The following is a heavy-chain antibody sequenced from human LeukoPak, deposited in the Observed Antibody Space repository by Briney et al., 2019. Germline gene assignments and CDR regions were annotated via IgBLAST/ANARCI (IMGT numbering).Heavy chain of an antibody. CDR1: GFTFSSYS. Sequence: GGSLRLSCAASGFTFSSYSMNWVRQAPGKGLEWVSSISSSSSYIYYADSVKGRFTISRDNAKNSLYLQMNSLRAEDTAVYYCARGSIFGVVIIGGAFDIWGQGTMVTVSS. V-gene: IGHV3-21*01. CDR3: ARGSIFGVVIIGGAFDI. D-gene: IGHD3-3*01. J-gene: IGHJ3*02. CDR2: ISSSSSYI.